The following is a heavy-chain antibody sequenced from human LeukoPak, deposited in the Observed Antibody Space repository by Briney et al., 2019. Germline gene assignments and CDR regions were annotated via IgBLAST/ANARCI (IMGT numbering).Heavy chain of an antibody. J-gene: IGHJ6*02. D-gene: IGHD3-22*01. CDR1: GGSISSSSYY. CDR2: IYYSGST. V-gene: IGHV4-39*01. CDR3: ARHPSSGYYYDYYYGMDV. Sequence: SAETLSLTCTVSGGSISSSSYYWGWIRQPPGQGLVWIGRIYYSGSTYYNPSLKSRASISVDTSKNQCSLKLSSVTAADTAVYYCARHPSSGYYYDYYYGMDVWGQGTTVTVSS.